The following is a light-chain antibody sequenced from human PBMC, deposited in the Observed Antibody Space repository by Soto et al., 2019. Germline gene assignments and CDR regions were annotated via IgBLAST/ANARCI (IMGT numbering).Light chain of an antibody. CDR2: DAS. CDR3: QQYHILPIT. Sequence: DIQMSQSLSFLFASVVDRVTITFQATQDINIYLNWYQQKPGKAPNLLIYDASNLEIGVPSRFSGSGSGTHFTFTISSLQTQHIGTYYCQQYHILPITFGRGTRLEIK. CDR1: QDINIY. V-gene: IGKV1-33*01. J-gene: IGKJ5*01.